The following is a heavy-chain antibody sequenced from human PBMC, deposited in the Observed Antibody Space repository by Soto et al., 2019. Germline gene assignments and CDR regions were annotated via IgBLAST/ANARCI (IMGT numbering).Heavy chain of an antibody. V-gene: IGHV4-38-2*01. Sequence: TLSLTCGVSGYSITSGFYWGWVRQSPGKGLEWIGSISYSAKTFYNPSLASRLSIAVDTSKNQFSLRLTSVTAADTALYYCTRGAGAPWVRFDSWGQGTLVTVSS. CDR3: TRGAGAPWVRFDS. D-gene: IGHD3-22*01. CDR1: GYSITSGFY. CDR2: ISYSAKT. J-gene: IGHJ4*02.